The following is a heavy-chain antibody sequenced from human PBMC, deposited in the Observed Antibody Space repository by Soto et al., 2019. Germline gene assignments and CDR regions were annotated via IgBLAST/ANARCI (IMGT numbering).Heavy chain of an antibody. J-gene: IGHJ5*02. V-gene: IGHV4-4*02. CDR2: IYHSGST. CDR1: GGSITSHNW. Sequence: QVQLQESGPGLVKPSGTLSLTCGVSGGSITSHNWWTWVRQPPGLGLEGIGEIYHSGSTNYNPSLKSRVNISVDKSTNQFSLRLTSVTAADTGVYYCARDRTSAGGFSRRWIDPWGQGTLVTVSS. CDR3: ARDRTSAGGFSRRWIDP. D-gene: IGHD5-18*01.